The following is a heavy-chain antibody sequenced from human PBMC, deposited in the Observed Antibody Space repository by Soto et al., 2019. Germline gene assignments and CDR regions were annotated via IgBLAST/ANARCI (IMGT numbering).Heavy chain of an antibody. V-gene: IGHV1-18*01. CDR1: GYTFTSYG. Sequence: ASVKVSCKASGYTFTSYGISWVRQAPGQGLEWMGWISAYNGNTNYAQKLQGRVTMTTDTSTSTAYMELRSLRSDDTAVYYCARTLSDYDFWSGYLPDDYWGQGTLVTVSS. CDR2: ISAYNGNT. CDR3: ARTLSDYDFWSGYLPDDY. D-gene: IGHD3-3*01. J-gene: IGHJ4*02.